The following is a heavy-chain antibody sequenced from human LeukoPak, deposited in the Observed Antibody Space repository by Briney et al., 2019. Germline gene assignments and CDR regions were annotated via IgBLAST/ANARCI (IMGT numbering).Heavy chain of an antibody. CDR2: ISWISGSI. V-gene: IGHV3-9*01. Sequence: GGSLRLSCAASGFTFDDYAMHWVRQAPGKGLEWVSGISWISGSIDYADSVKGRFTISRDNAKDSLYLQMNSLRAEDTALYYCAKSPYGDDVHFQHWGQGTLVTVSS. CDR1: GFTFDDYA. J-gene: IGHJ1*01. CDR3: AKSPYGDDVHFQH. D-gene: IGHD4-17*01.